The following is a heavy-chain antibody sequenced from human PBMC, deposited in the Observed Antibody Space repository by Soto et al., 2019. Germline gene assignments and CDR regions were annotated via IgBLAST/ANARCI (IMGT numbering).Heavy chain of an antibody. J-gene: IGHJ4*02. V-gene: IGHV4-31*03. CDR2: IFYSWST. Sequence: QVQLQASGPGLVKPSQTLSVLCTVSGGSITRNGYYWSWIRQLPGKGLEWIGSIFYSWSTYYNPSLESRVTISIDTSKNGFSLRLNAVTAADSAIYDCRRPNDFGNGYGPFDYWSQGSLVTVSS. CDR1: GGSITRNGYY. CDR3: RRPNDFGNGYGPFDY. D-gene: IGHD3-3*01.